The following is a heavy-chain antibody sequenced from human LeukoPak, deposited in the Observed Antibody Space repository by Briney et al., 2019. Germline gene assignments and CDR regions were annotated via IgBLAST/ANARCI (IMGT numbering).Heavy chain of an antibody. D-gene: IGHD3-10*01. J-gene: IGHJ4*02. CDR3: AKVEYYYGSGSGYYFDH. CDR2: ISYDGSNK. V-gene: IGHV3-30*18. Sequence: GGSLRLSCAASGFTFSSYGMHWVRQAPGKGLEWVAVISYDGSNKYYADSVKGRFTISRDNSKNTLYLQMNSLRAEDTAVYYCAKVEYYYGSGSGYYFDHWGQRTLVTVSS. CDR1: GFTFSSYG.